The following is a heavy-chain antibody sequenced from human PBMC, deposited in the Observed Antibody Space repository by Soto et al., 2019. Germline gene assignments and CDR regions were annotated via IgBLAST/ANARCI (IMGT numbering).Heavy chain of an antibody. CDR3: AKEVSMGSTVDLGY. CDR1: GFTFSIFA. D-gene: IGHD2-8*01. Sequence: EVQLLESGGDLVQPGGSLRLSCAASGFTFSIFAMSWVRQSPGKGLEWVSTISGSGGSTYNADAVRGRFSISRDNAMGTMYLQMKSLRVEDTAIYYCAKEVSMGSTVDLGYWGQGTLVTVSS. CDR2: ISGSGGST. V-gene: IGHV3-23*01. J-gene: IGHJ4*02.